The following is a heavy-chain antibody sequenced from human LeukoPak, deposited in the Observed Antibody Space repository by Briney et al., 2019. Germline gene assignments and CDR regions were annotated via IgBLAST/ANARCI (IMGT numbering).Heavy chain of an antibody. Sequence: GGSLRLSCAASGFTFSSYAMHWVRQAPGKGLEYVSAISSNGGSTYYANSVKGRFTISRDNSKNTLYLQMASLRAEDMAVYYCARGLLNWNYMAYYYYGMDVWGQGTTVTVSS. CDR1: GFTFSSYA. V-gene: IGHV3-64*01. CDR2: ISSNGGST. D-gene: IGHD1-7*01. CDR3: ARGLLNWNYMAYYYYGMDV. J-gene: IGHJ6*02.